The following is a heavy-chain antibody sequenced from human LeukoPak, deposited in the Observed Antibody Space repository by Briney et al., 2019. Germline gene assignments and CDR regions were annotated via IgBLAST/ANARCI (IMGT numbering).Heavy chain of an antibody. V-gene: IGHV3-23*01. J-gene: IGHJ4*02. D-gene: IGHD6-6*01. CDR2: ISGSGGST. Sequence: GGSLRLSCAASGFTFSSYAMSWVRQAPGKGLEWVSAISGSGGSTYYADSVKGRFTISRDNSKNTLYLQMNSLRAEDTAVYYYAKDLTYSSSPYYFDYWGQGTLVTVSS. CDR3: AKDLTYSSSPYYFDY. CDR1: GFTFSSYA.